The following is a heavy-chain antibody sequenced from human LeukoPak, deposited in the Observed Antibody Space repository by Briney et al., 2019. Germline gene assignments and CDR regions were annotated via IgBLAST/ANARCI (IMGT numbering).Heavy chain of an antibody. V-gene: IGHV1-69*04. CDR3: AREDVRDYYDSSGYDPFDY. CDR1: GGTFSSYA. D-gene: IGHD3-22*01. Sequence: GASVKVSCKASGGTFSSYAINWVRQAPGQGLEWMGRIIPILGIAHYAQKFQGRVTITADKSTSTAYMELSSLRSEGTAVYYCAREDVRDYYDSSGYDPFDYWGQGTLVTVSS. J-gene: IGHJ4*02. CDR2: IIPILGIA.